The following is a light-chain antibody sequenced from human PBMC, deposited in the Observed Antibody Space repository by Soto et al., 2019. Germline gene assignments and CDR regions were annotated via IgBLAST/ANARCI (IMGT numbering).Light chain of an antibody. CDR1: GSDIGAYNF. CDR3: YSYAGRNVWV. J-gene: IGLJ3*02. V-gene: IGLV2-8*01. CDR2: GVT. Sequence: QSALAQPPSASGSPGQSVTISCTGSGSDIGAYNFVSWYQQHPGKAPKLMIFGVTERHSGVPDRFSGSKSGNTASLTVSGLQADDEAIYYCYSYAGRNVWVFGGGTTLTVL.